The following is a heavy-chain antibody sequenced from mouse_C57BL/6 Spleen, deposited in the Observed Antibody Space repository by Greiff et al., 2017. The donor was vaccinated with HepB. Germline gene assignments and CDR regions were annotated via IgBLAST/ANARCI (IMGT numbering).Heavy chain of an antibody. Sequence: QVQLQQPGAELVKPGASVKLSCKASGYTFTSYWMHWVKQRPGQGLEWIGMIHPNSGSTNYNEKFKSKATLTVDKSSSTAYMQLSSLTSEDSAIYYCAPHYGSSYDPYWGQGTLVTVSA. CDR3: APHYGSSYDPY. D-gene: IGHD1-1*01. J-gene: IGHJ3*01. CDR1: GYTFTSYW. CDR2: IHPNSGST. V-gene: IGHV1-64*01.